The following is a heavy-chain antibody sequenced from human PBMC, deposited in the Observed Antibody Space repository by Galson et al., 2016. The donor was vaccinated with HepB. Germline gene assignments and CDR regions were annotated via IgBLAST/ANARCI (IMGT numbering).Heavy chain of an antibody. Sequence: SLRLSCAASGFTVTNNNIIWVRQAPGKGLEWVSLIYSGGERRYADSVKGRFTISRDNSKNTVYLQMNSLRVEDTAMYYCGRNVPFNWGQGTLVTVSS. CDR3: GRNVPFN. CDR2: IYSGGER. J-gene: IGHJ4*02. V-gene: IGHV3-53*01. CDR1: GFTVTNNN.